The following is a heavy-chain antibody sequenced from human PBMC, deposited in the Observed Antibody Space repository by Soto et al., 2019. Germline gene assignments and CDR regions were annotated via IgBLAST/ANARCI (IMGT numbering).Heavy chain of an antibody. J-gene: IGHJ4*02. CDR1: GFTLGSYW. V-gene: IGHV3-7*03. CDR2: INQDGSEK. Sequence: GGSLRLSCAASGFTLGSYWMSWVRQAPGKGLERVANINQDGSEKYYVDSVKGRFTISRANAKNSLYLQMNSLSAEDTAVYYCASGGHVDYCGQGNLVTVSS. CDR3: ASGGHVDY. D-gene: IGHD3-16*01.